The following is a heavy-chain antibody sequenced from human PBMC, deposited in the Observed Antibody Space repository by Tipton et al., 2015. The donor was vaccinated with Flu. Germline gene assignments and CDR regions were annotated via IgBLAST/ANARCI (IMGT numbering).Heavy chain of an antibody. Sequence: TLSLTCTVSGVSITGHYWNWIRQSPARGLEWIGSLSDSGRTDYNPSLKSRLTISLDTSKNQFSLTLTSVTAADAAVYYCARRCPNSGCSGVKGFDIWGQGTMVTVSS. D-gene: IGHD2-8*01. CDR2: LSDSGRT. J-gene: IGHJ3*02. V-gene: IGHV4-59*11. CDR3: ARRCPNSGCSGVKGFDI. CDR1: GVSITGHY.